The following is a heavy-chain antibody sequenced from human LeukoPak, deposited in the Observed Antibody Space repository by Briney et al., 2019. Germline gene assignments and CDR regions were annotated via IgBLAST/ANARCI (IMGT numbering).Heavy chain of an antibody. D-gene: IGHD3-10*01. CDR3: AREELLWFGESQNAFDI. J-gene: IGHJ3*02. Sequence: GGSLRLSCAASGFTFSSYGMHWVRQAPGKGLEWVAVIWYDGSNKYYVDSVKGRFTISRDNSKNTLYLQMNSLRAEDTAVYYCAREELLWFGESQNAFDIWGQGTMVTVSS. CDR2: IWYDGSNK. V-gene: IGHV3-33*01. CDR1: GFTFSSYG.